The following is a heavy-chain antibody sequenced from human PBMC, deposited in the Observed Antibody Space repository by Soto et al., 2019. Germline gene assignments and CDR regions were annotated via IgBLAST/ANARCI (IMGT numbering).Heavy chain of an antibody. J-gene: IGHJ4*02. CDR3: ARYYSYAIDY. CDR1: VTSISSYY. Sequence: SEPLSLPCTVSVTSISSYYWSWIRQPPGKGLEWIANIHYSGTTNYNPSLASRVTLSVDTSKNQFSLKMTSVTAADRAMYFCARYYSYAIDYWGRGTLVTVSS. V-gene: IGHV4-59*01. CDR2: IHYSGTT. D-gene: IGHD2-8*01.